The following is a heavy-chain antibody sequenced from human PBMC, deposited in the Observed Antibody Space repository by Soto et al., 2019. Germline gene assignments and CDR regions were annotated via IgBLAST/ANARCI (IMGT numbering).Heavy chain of an antibody. CDR3: AREPDPSIVATSEQYYYYGMDV. CDR1: GFTFSSYE. Sequence: VGSLRLSCAASGFTFSSYELNWVRQAPAKGPERVSYISSSGSTIYYADSVKGRFTIARDNAKNSLYLQMNSLRAEDTAVYYCAREPDPSIVATSEQYYYYGMDVWGQGTTVTVSS. J-gene: IGHJ6*02. V-gene: IGHV3-48*03. CDR2: ISSSGSTI. D-gene: IGHD5-12*01.